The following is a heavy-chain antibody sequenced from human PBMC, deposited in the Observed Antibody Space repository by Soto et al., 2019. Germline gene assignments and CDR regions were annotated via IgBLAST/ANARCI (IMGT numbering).Heavy chain of an antibody. Sequence: SETLSLTCAVYGGSFSGYYWSWIRQPPGKGLEWIGEINHSGSTNYNPSLKSRVTISVDTSKNQFSLKLSSVTAADTAVYYCARGVVGQWLARTDYWGQGTLVTVS. V-gene: IGHV4-34*01. CDR3: ARGVVGQWLARTDY. CDR2: INHSGST. J-gene: IGHJ4*02. D-gene: IGHD6-19*01. CDR1: GGSFSGYY.